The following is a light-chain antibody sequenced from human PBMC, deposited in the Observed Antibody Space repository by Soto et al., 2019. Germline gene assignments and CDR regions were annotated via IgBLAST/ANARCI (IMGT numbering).Light chain of an antibody. Sequence: EIVLTQSPGTLSLSPGERATLSCRASQSVSSSYLGWYQQKPGQAPRLLIYSASSRARGIPDRFSGSGSGTDVTLTISRLEPEDFAVYYCLQSGTFGQGTTVEVK. V-gene: IGKV3-20*01. CDR3: LQSGT. CDR2: SAS. CDR1: QSVSSSY. J-gene: IGKJ1*01.